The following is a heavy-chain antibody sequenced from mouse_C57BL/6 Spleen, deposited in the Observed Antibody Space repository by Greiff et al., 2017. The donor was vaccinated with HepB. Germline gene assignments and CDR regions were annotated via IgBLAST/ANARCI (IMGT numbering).Heavy chain of an antibody. Sequence: VQLQQSGPELVKPGASVKISCKASGYAFSSSWMNWVKQRPGKGLEWIGRIYPGDGDTNYNGKFKGKATLTADKSSSTAYMQLSSLTSEDSAVYFCARECSYGSSYLYAMDYWGQGTSVTVSS. CDR3: ARECSYGSSYLYAMDY. CDR2: IYPGDGDT. CDR1: GYAFSSSW. J-gene: IGHJ4*01. V-gene: IGHV1-82*01. D-gene: IGHD1-1*01.